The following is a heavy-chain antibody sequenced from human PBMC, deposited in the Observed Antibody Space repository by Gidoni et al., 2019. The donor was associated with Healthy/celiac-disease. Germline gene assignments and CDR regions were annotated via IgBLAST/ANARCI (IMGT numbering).Heavy chain of an antibody. Sequence: QVQLQQRGAGLLKPSETLSLTCAVYGGSFRGYYWSWIRQPPGKGLAWIGEINHSGSTNYNPSLKSRVTISVDTSKNQFSLKLSSVTAADTAVYYCARGGRRAMVTGYYYYGMDVWGQGTTVTVSS. CDR2: INHSGST. D-gene: IGHD5-18*01. J-gene: IGHJ6*02. V-gene: IGHV4-34*01. CDR3: ARGGRRAMVTGYYYYGMDV. CDR1: GGSFRGYY.